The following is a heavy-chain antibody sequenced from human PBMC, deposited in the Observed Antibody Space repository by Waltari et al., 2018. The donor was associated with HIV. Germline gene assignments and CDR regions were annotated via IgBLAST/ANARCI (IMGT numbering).Heavy chain of an antibody. CDR1: EGNFSRHA. CDR2: IIPIFGTA. V-gene: IGHV1-69*01. CDR3: ARDGPYDSSGYNFDY. J-gene: IGHJ4*02. Sequence: QVQLVQSGAEVKKPGSSVKVSCKAYEGNFSRHAINWEHQPPGQGLEWMGGIIPIFGTANYAQKFQGRVTITADESTSTAYMELSSLRSEDTAVYYCARDGPYDSSGYNFDYWGQGTLVTVSS. D-gene: IGHD3-22*01.